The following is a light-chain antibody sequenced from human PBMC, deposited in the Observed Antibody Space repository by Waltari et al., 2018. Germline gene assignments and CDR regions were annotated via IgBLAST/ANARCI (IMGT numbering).Light chain of an antibody. CDR1: SSDVGGYNY. CDR2: EVS. J-gene: IGLJ2*01. CDR3: SSYTSSSTLDVV. V-gene: IGLV2-14*01. Sequence: QSALTQPASVSGSPGQSITISCTGTSSDVGGYNYASWYQQPPGKAPKLMIYEVSNRPSGVSNRFSGSKSGNTASLTISGLQAEDEADYYCSSYTSSSTLDVVFGGGTKLTVL.